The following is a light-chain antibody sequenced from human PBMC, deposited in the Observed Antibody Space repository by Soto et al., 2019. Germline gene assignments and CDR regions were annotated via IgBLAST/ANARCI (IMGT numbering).Light chain of an antibody. J-gene: IGKJ1*01. CDR3: QQYNNWPRT. CDR2: GAS. CDR1: QSVSSN. Sequence: EIVMTQSPATLSVSPGESATLSCRASQSVSSNLAWYQQKHGQAPRLLIYGASSRATGIPARFSGSGSGTEFTLTISSLQSEDFAVYYCQQYNNWPRTFGQGTKVDIK. V-gene: IGKV3-15*01.